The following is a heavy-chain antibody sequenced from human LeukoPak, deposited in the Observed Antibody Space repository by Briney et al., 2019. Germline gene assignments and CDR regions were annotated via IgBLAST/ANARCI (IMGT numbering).Heavy chain of an antibody. D-gene: IGHD3-10*01. CDR1: GFTFSSYS. V-gene: IGHV3-23*01. Sequence: GGSLRLSCAASGFTFSSYSMSWVRQAPGKGLEWVSAISGSGGSTYYADSVKGRFTISRDNSKNTLYLQMNSLRAEDTAVYYCAKGLVELLWFGELSWFDPWGQGTLVTVSS. CDR2: ISGSGGST. J-gene: IGHJ5*02. CDR3: AKGLVELLWFGELSWFDP.